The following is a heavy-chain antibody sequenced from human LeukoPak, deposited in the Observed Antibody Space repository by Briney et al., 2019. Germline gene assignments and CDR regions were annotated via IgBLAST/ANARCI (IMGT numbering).Heavy chain of an antibody. CDR1: GGTFSSYA. CDR2: IIPIFGTA. Sequence: SVKVSCKASGGTFSSYAISWVRQAPGQGLEWMGGIIPIFGTANYAQKFQGRVTMTEDTSTDTAYMELSSLRSEDTAVYYCATDFRGVIAALRYNWNPSWFDPWGQGTLVTVSS. CDR3: ATDFRGVIAALRYNWNPSWFDP. D-gene: IGHD1-20*01. J-gene: IGHJ5*02. V-gene: IGHV1-69*06.